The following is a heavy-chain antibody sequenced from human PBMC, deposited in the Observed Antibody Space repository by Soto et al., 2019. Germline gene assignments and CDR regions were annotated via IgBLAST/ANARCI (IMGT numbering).Heavy chain of an antibody. Sequence: SVKVSCKASGYTFSNFASHWLRQAPGQGLEWMGWINTYNGNTNYAQKLQGRVTMTTDTSTNTAYMELRGLRSDDTAVYYCARGVGSGSYYNQYNWFDPWGQGTLVTVSS. CDR1: GYTFSNFA. D-gene: IGHD3-10*01. J-gene: IGHJ5*02. CDR3: ARGVGSGSYYNQYNWFDP. CDR2: INTYNGNT. V-gene: IGHV1-18*01.